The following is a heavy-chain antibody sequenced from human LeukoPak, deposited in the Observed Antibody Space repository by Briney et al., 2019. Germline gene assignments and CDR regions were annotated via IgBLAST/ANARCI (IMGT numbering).Heavy chain of an antibody. CDR3: ARGRKSVSQLLWFGELPNWLDP. V-gene: IGHV1-8*01. D-gene: IGHD3-10*01. CDR1: GYTFTSYD. J-gene: IGHJ5*02. Sequence: ASVKVSCKASGYTFTSYDINWVRQATGHRLEWRGWMNPNSGNTGYAQKFPGRVTMTRNTSISTAYMELRSLRSEDTAVYYCARGRKSVSQLLWFGELPNWLDPWGEGTLVSVS. CDR2: MNPNSGNT.